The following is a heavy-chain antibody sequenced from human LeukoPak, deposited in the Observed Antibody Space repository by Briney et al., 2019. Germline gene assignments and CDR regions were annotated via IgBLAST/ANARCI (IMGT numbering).Heavy chain of an antibody. CDR2: ISAYNGNT. V-gene: IGHV1-18*01. Sequence: ASVKVSCKASGYTFTGYGISWVRQAPGQGLEWMGWISAYNGNTNYAQKLQGRVTMTTDTSTSTAYMELRSLRSDDTAVYYCARVGVTIFGVVIIPGDYWGQGTLVTVSS. CDR3: ARVGVTIFGVVIIPGDY. J-gene: IGHJ4*02. D-gene: IGHD3-3*01. CDR1: GYTFTGYG.